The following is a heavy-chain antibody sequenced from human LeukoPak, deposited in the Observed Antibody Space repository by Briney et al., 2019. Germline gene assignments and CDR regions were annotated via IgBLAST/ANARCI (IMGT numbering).Heavy chain of an antibody. Sequence: GGSLRLSCAASGSTFSSYGMHWVRQAPGKGLEWVAVIWYDGSNKYYADSVKGRFTISRDNSKNTLYLQMNSLRAEDTAVYYCARDYNYYDSSGYYYGDAFDIWGQGTMVTVSS. J-gene: IGHJ3*02. CDR1: GSTFSSYG. CDR2: IWYDGSNK. D-gene: IGHD3-22*01. V-gene: IGHV3-33*01. CDR3: ARDYNYYDSSGYYYGDAFDI.